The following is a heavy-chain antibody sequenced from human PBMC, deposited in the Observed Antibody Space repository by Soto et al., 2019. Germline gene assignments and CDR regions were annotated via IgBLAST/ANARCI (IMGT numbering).Heavy chain of an antibody. CDR3: ARGRLSPGYSYYDDMAV. CDR2: INHSGST. CDR1: GGSFSGYY. V-gene: IGHV4-34*01. Sequence: PETLPLTCAVYGGSFSGYYWSWILQPPETGLEWIGEINHSGSTNYNPSLKSRVTVSVDRSKNQFSLRLSSVTAADTAGYYCARGRLSPGYSYYDDMAVWGKGTTVT. J-gene: IGHJ6*04.